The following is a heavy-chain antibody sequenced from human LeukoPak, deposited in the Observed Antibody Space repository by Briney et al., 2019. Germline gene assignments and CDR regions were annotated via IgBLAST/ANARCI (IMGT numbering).Heavy chain of an antibody. D-gene: IGHD3-22*01. CDR2: IYSGGTT. J-gene: IGHJ4*02. CDR1: GFTVSSNY. V-gene: IGHV3-53*04. CDR3: ARGLTHDY. Sequence: GGSLRLSCAASGFTVSSNYMSWVRQAPGKGLEWVSVIYSGGTTFYADSVKGRFTISRHNSKSTLYLQMNSLRAEDTAVYYCARGLTHDYWGQGTLVTVSS.